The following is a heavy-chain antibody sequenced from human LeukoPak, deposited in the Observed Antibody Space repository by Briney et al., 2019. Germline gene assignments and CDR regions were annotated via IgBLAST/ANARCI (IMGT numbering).Heavy chain of an antibody. D-gene: IGHD2-15*01. CDR1: GYSISSGYY. CDR2: IYHSGST. Sequence: SETLSLTCTVSGYSISSGYYWGWIRQPPGKGLEWIGSIYHSGSTYYNPSLKSRVTISVDTSKNQFSLKLSSVTAADTAVYYCGRVDLRAAYFDYWGQGTLVTVSS. V-gene: IGHV4-38-2*02. J-gene: IGHJ4*02. CDR3: GRVDLRAAYFDY.